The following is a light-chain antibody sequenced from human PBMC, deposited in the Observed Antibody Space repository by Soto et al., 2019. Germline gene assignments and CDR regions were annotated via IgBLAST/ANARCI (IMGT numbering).Light chain of an antibody. Sequence: DIQMTQSPSTLSASVGDRVTITCRASQSISSWLAWYQQKPGKAPKLLIYKASSSESGGPSRFSGSGSGTEFTLTISSLQPDDFASYYCQQYNSYSRNTFGQGTKLEIK. V-gene: IGKV1-5*03. J-gene: IGKJ2*01. CDR3: QQYNSYSRNT. CDR1: QSISSW. CDR2: KAS.